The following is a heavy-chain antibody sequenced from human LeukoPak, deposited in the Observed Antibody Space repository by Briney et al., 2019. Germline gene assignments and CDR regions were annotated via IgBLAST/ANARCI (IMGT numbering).Heavy chain of an antibody. J-gene: IGHJ4*02. CDR1: GGSISSYY. V-gene: IGHV4-59*01. D-gene: IGHD6-19*01. CDR3: ARDPTLSAVAGDHFDY. CDR2: IYYSGST. Sequence: SETLSLTCTVSGGSISSYYWSWIRQPPGKGLEWIGYIYYSGSTNYNPSLKSRVTISVDTSKNQFSLKLSSVTAADTAVYYCARDPTLSAVAGDHFDYWGQGTLVTVSS.